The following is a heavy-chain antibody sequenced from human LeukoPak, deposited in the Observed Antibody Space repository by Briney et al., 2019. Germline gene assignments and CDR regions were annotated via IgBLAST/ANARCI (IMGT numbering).Heavy chain of an antibody. V-gene: IGHV1-24*01. CDR1: GYTLTELS. D-gene: IGHD3-22*01. CDR3: ATVAREWLLLRGWLDP. CDR2: FDPEDGET. Sequence: ASVKVSCKVSGYTLTELSMHWVRQAPGKGVEWMGGFDPEDGETIYAQKFQGRVTMTEDTSTDTAYMELSSLRSEDTAVYYCATVAREWLLLRGWLDPWGQGTLVTVSS. J-gene: IGHJ5*02.